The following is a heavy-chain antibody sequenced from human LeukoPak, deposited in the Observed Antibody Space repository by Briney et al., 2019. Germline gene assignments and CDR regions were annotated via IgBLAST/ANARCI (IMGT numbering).Heavy chain of an antibody. J-gene: IGHJ4*02. CDR3: ARGLTDYYDFWSGYYTGIYFDY. V-gene: IGHV3-66*02. CDR1: GFTVSSNY. Sequence: PGGSLRLSCAASGFTVSSNYMSWVRQAPGKGLEWVSVIYSGGGTYYADSVKGRFTISRDNSKNTLYLQMNSLRAEDTAVYYCARGLTDYYDFWSGYYTGIYFDYWGQGTLVTVSS. CDR2: IYSGGGT. D-gene: IGHD3-3*01.